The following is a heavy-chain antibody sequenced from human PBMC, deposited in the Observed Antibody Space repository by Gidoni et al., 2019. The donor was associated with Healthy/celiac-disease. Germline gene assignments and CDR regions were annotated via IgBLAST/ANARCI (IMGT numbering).Heavy chain of an antibody. V-gene: IGHV3-9*01. J-gene: IGHJ4*02. Sequence: EVQLVESGGGLVQPGRSLRLSCAASGFTFDDYAMHWVRQAPGKGLGWVSGISWNSGSIGYADSVKGRFTISRDNAKNSLYLQMNSLRAEDTALYYCAKDMEYYGSGSYFDYWGQGTLVTVSS. D-gene: IGHD3-10*01. CDR3: AKDMEYYGSGSYFDY. CDR1: GFTFDDYA. CDR2: ISWNSGSI.